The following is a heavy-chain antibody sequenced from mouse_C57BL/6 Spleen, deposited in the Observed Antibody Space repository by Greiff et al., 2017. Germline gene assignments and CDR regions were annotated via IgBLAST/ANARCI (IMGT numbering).Heavy chain of an antibody. V-gene: IGHV1-42*01. D-gene: IGHD2-4*01. CDR2: INPSTGGT. J-gene: IGHJ3*01. CDR1: GYSFTGYY. Sequence: VQLQQPGPELVKPGASVKISCKASGYSFTGYYMNWVKQSPEKSLEWIGEINPSTGGTTYNQKFKTKATLTVDKSSSTAYMQLKSLTSEDSAVYYWARGKYDYDGNWFAYWGQGTLVTVSA. CDR3: ARGKYDYDGNWFAY.